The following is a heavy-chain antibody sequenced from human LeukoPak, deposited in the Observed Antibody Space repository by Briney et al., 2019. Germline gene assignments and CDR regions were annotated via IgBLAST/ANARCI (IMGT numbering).Heavy chain of an antibody. D-gene: IGHD3-10*01. J-gene: IGHJ1*01. CDR2: IYDDVSST. V-gene: IGHV3-74*01. CDR1: GFTFSNYW. Sequence: GGSLRLSCAASGFTFSNYWMHWVRQAPGKGLVWVSRIYDDVSSTYYADSVKGRFTISRDDAKNTLYLQMNSLRAEDTALYYCAKDYYGSGSYSGYFQHWGQGTLVTVSS. CDR3: AKDYYGSGSYSGYFQH.